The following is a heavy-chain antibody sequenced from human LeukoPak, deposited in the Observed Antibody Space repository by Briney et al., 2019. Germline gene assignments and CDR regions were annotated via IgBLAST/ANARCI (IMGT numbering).Heavy chain of an antibody. D-gene: IGHD3-10*01. V-gene: IGHV4-4*07. J-gene: IGHJ5*02. Sequence: SKTLSLTCTVSGDSINNYYWSWIWQPAGKGLEWIGRIYISGNTNYNPSLKSRVTMSLDTSKNQLSLKLSSVTAADTAVYYCARDWKGFGELWDNWFDPWGQGTLVTVSS. CDR2: IYISGNT. CDR3: ARDWKGFGELWDNWFDP. CDR1: GDSINNYY.